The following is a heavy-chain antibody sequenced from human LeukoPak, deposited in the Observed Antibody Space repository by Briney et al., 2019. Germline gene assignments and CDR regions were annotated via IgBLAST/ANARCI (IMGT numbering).Heavy chain of an antibody. D-gene: IGHD4-17*01. J-gene: IGHJ4*02. V-gene: IGHV3-7*01. CDR2: IKEDGSEK. Sequence: PGGSLRLSCAASGFTFSTYWMIWVRQAPGKGLEWVANIKEDGSEKYYVDSVKGRFTITRDNAKNSLYLQMNSLRVDYTAVYYCARAPYGENYWGQGTLVTVSS. CDR3: ARAPYGENY. CDR1: GFTFSTYW.